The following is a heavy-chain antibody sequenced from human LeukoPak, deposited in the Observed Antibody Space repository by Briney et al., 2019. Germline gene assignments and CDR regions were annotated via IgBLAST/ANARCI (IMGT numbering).Heavy chain of an antibody. J-gene: IGHJ4*02. V-gene: IGHV3-66*01. D-gene: IGHD6-13*01. Sequence: GGSLRLSCAASGFTVSSNYMSWVRQAPGKGLEWVSVIYSGGSTYYADSVKGRFTIPRDNSKNTLYLQMNSLRAEDTAVYYCARASIAAAGYDYWGQGTLVTVSS. CDR1: GFTVSSNY. CDR2: IYSGGST. CDR3: ARASIAAAGYDY.